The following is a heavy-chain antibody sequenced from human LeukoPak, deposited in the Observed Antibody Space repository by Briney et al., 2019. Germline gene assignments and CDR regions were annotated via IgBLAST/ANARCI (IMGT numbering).Heavy chain of an antibody. V-gene: IGHV3-53*01. CDR3: ARDEVAGTLHDAFDI. CDR2: IYSGGST. D-gene: IGHD6-19*01. J-gene: IGHJ3*02. CDR1: GFTVSSNY. Sequence: PGGSLRLSCAASGFTVSSNYMSWVRQAPGKGLEWVSVIYSGGSTYYADSVKGRFTISRDNSKNTLYLQMNSLRAEDTAVYYCARDEVAGTLHDAFDIWGQGTMVTVSS.